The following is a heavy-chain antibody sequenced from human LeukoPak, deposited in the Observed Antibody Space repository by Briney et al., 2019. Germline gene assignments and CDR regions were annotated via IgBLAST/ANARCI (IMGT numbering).Heavy chain of an antibody. D-gene: IGHD2-2*01. V-gene: IGHV1-2*02. CDR3: ARGGVASCYAY. J-gene: IGHJ4*02. CDR2: INPNSGGT. Sequence: GASVEVSCKASGYTFTSYDINWVRQAPGQGLEWMGWINPNSGGTNYAQKFQGRVTMTRDTSISTAYMELSRLRSDDTAVYYCARGGVASCYAYWGQGTLVTVSS. CDR1: GYTFTSYD.